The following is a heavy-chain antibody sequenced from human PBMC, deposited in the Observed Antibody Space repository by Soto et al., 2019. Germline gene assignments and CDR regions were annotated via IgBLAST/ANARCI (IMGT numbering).Heavy chain of an antibody. CDR2: IHYLGST. Sequence: SETLSLTCSVSGGSMSEYFWSWIRQSPGKGLEWIGYIHYLGSTDYNPSLKSRVTISVDTSKRQFSLRLTSVTAADTAVYYCARDGYDGSGSPYPAYWGPGTQVTVSS. V-gene: IGHV4-59*01. D-gene: IGHD3-10*01. J-gene: IGHJ4*02. CDR1: GGSMSEYF. CDR3: ARDGYDGSGSPYPAY.